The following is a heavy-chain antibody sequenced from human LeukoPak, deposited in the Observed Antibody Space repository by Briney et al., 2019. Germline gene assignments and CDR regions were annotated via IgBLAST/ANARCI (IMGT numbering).Heavy chain of an antibody. D-gene: IGHD4-17*01. CDR3: AKDLTTVTTGDY. CDR2: ISFDGRTT. CDR1: GFTLSSYW. Sequence: GGSLRLSCVASGFTLSSYWMHWVRQVPEKGLEWVSRISFDGRTTTYADPVKGRFTISRDNSKNTLYLQMSSLRAEDTAVYYCAKDLTTVTTGDYWGQGTLVTVSS. V-gene: IGHV3-74*03. J-gene: IGHJ4*02.